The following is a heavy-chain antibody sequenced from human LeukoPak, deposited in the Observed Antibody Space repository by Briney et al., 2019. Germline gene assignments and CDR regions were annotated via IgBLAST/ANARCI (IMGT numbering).Heavy chain of an antibody. D-gene: IGHD3-16*01. J-gene: IGHJ4*02. Sequence: GGSLRLSCAASGFTVSSNYMTWVRQAPGKGLEWVSVLYSDGNTKYADSVQGRFTISRDNSKNTLYLEMNSLSPDDTAVYYCARGVESLAANTLAYWGQGTLVTVSS. CDR2: LYSDGNT. CDR3: ARGVESLAANTLAY. V-gene: IGHV3-53*01. CDR1: GFTVSSNY.